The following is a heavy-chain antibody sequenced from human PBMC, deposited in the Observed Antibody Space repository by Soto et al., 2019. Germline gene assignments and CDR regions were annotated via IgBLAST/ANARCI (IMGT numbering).Heavy chain of an antibody. Sequence: QVQLVQSGAEVKKPGSSVKVSCKASGGSFGTYAVSWVRQAPGQGLEWMGAIIPNFGSTNYAQQFQGRLTNTAGESTSTAYMELSRLKSEDTAVYYCAREDCSPFYYGVDVWGQGTTVTVSS. CDR1: GGSFGTYA. V-gene: IGHV1-69*01. CDR3: AREDCSPFYYGVDV. D-gene: IGHD2-15*01. J-gene: IGHJ6*02. CDR2: IIPNFGST.